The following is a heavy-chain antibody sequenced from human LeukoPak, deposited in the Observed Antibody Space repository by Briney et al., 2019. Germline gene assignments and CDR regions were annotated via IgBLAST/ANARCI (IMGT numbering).Heavy chain of an antibody. D-gene: IGHD6-13*01. Sequence: SETLSLTCSVSGGSINSHYWSWIRQSPGKGLEWIGYVFNGGSTNYNPSLKSRFTMSLDTSRDQFSLRLSSVTAADTAIYYCASRPAGSTWYGVFDFWSQGTLVTVSS. J-gene: IGHJ4*02. CDR2: VFNGGST. V-gene: IGHV4-59*11. CDR1: GGSINSHY. CDR3: ASRPAGSTWYGVFDF.